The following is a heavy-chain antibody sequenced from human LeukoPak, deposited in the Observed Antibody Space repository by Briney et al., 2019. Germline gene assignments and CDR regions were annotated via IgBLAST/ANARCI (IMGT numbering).Heavy chain of an antibody. Sequence: SETLSLTCTVSGGSISCYYWSWIRQPPGKGLEWIGYIYYSGSTNYNPSLKSRVTVSVDTSKNQFSLRLSSVTAADTAVYYCARDRLTGYSGEAAFDIWGQGTMVTVSS. CDR3: ARDRLTGYSGEAAFDI. CDR1: GGSISCYY. D-gene: IGHD3-9*01. J-gene: IGHJ3*02. V-gene: IGHV4-59*12. CDR2: IYYSGST.